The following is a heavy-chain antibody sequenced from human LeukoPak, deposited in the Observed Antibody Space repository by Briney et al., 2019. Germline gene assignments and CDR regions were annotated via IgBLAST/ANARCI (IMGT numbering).Heavy chain of an antibody. CDR3: VRAVIRSGYYFDP. J-gene: IGHJ5*02. Sequence: SETLSLTCTVSGGSISSGDYYWSWIRQPPGKGLEWIGYIYYSGSTYYNPFLKSRVTISVDTSKNQFSLKLSSVTAADTAVYYCVRAVIRSGYYFDPWGQGTLVTVSS. CDR1: GGSISSGDYY. D-gene: IGHD3-22*01. CDR2: IYYSGST. V-gene: IGHV4-30-4*08.